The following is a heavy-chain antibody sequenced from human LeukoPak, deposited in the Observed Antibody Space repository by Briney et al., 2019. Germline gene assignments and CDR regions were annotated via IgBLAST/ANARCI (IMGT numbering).Heavy chain of an antibody. J-gene: IGHJ4*02. Sequence: GGSLSLSCAASEFSLSGNAMSWVRQAPGRGLEWVSGVGGDERKHYADSVRGRFTISRDNSMNTVYLQMDSLRVEDTAVYYCAKDLSWWAAADYWGQGALVTVSS. CDR1: EFSLSGNA. V-gene: IGHV3-23*01. D-gene: IGHD2-15*01. CDR3: AKDLSWWAAADY. CDR2: VGGDERK.